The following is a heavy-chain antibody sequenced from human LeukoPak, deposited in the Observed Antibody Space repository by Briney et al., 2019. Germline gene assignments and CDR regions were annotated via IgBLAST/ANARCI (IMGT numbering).Heavy chain of an antibody. CDR3: ARDRRPRPGSGTPYYQNGMDV. V-gene: IGHV1-18*01. CDR2: ISACNDNT. J-gene: IGHJ6*02. CDR1: GYKFTSFG. D-gene: IGHD3-10*01. Sequence: ASVKVSCKASGYKFTSFGISWVRQAPGQGLEWMGWISACNDNTIYAQKFQGGVIMTTDTSTRIAYMDLRSLRSDDTAVYYCARDRRPRPGSGTPYYQNGMDVWGQGTTVTVSS.